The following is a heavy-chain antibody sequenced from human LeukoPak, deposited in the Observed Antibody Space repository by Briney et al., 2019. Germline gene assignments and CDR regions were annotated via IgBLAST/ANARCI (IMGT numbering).Heavy chain of an antibody. CDR1: GFTFSSFW. J-gene: IGHJ4*02. D-gene: IGHD2-2*02. CDR3: AREGRELAYCSGSTCYSSGPIDS. CDR2: IKRDGSEK. V-gene: IGHV3-7*01. Sequence: GGSLRLSCAASGFTFSSFWMTWVRQAPGKGLEWVATIKRDGSEKYYVDSVEGRFTISRDNAKNSLYLQMNSLRAEETDVYYCAREGRELAYCSGSTCYSSGPIDSWGQGTLVTVSS.